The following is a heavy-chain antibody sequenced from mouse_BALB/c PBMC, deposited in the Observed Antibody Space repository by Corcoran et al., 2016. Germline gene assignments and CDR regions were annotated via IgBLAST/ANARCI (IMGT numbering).Heavy chain of an antibody. CDR1: GYTFTSYV. J-gene: IGHJ4*01. CDR2: INPYNDGT. D-gene: IGHD2-3*01. Sequence: EVQLQQSGPELVKSGASVKMSCKASGYTFTSYVMHWVKQKPGQGLEWIGYINPYNDGTKYNEKFKGKATLTSDKSSSTSYMELSSLTSEDSAVYYCARGDGRYAMDYCGQGTSVTVSS. CDR3: ARGDGRYAMDY. V-gene: IGHV1S136*01.